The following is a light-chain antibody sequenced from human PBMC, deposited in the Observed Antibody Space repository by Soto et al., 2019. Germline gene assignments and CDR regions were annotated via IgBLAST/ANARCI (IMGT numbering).Light chain of an antibody. V-gene: IGKV4-1*01. CDR1: QSVLYRSDNRNH. J-gene: IGKJ2*01. CDR2: WAS. CDR3: QQYYTIPYT. Sequence: DIVMTQSPDSLAVSLGERATINCKSSQSVLYRSDNRNHLAWYQQKAGQPPKLLIYWASTRESGVPDRFSGSGSGTDFTLTISSLEAEDVAVYYCQQYYTIPYTFGQGTKVEMK.